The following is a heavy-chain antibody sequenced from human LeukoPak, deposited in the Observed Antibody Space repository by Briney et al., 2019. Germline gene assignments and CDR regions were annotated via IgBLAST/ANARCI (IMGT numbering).Heavy chain of an antibody. CDR1: GFTFDDYA. D-gene: IGHD6-19*01. Sequence: GGSLRLSCAASGFTFDDYAMHWVRQAPGKGLEWVSGISWNSGSIGYADSVKGRFTISRDNAKNSLYLQMNSLRAEDTALYYCVKDMGYSSGWYFDYWGQGTLVTVSS. J-gene: IGHJ4*02. CDR2: ISWNSGSI. V-gene: IGHV3-9*01. CDR3: VKDMGYSSGWYFDY.